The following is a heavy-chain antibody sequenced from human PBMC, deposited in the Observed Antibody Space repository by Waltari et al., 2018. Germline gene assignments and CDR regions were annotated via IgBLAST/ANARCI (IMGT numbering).Heavy chain of an antibody. CDR2: INSDGSST. J-gene: IGHJ3*02. CDR1: GFTFSSYW. D-gene: IGHD3-3*01. Sequence: EVQLVESGGGLVQPGGSLRLSCAASGFTFSSYWLHWVRQAPGKGLVWVSRINSDGSSTSYADSVKGRFTISRDNAKNTLYLQMNSLRAEDTAVYYCARSLEWLLGVDIWGQGTMVTVSS. CDR3: ARSLEWLLGVDI. V-gene: IGHV3-74*01.